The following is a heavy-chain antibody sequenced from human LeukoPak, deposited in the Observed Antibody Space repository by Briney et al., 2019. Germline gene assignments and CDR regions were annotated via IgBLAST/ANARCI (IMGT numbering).Heavy chain of an antibody. V-gene: IGHV3-48*04. CDR3: ARDILTGSQSRFQH. D-gene: IGHD3-9*01. CDR1: GFTFSSYS. Sequence: GGSLRLSCAASGFTFSSYSMNWVRQAPGKGLEWVSYISSSSSTIYYADSVKGRFTISRDNAKNSLYLQMNSLRAEDTAVYYCARDILTGSQSRFQHWGQGTQVTVS. CDR2: ISSSSSTI. J-gene: IGHJ1*01.